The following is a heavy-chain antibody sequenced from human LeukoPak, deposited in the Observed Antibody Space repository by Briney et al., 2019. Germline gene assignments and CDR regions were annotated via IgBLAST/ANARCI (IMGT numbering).Heavy chain of an antibody. CDR3: AKDTDYYGSGPLFEY. D-gene: IGHD3-10*01. V-gene: IGHV3-9*01. J-gene: IGHJ4*02. CDR1: GFTFSSYW. Sequence: PGGSLRLSCAASGFTFSSYWMSWVRQAPGKGLEWVSGISGDSSSLGYAASVKGRFTISRDNAKNSLYLQMNSLRTEDTAMYYCAKDTDYYGSGPLFEYWGQGTLVAVSS. CDR2: ISGDSSSL.